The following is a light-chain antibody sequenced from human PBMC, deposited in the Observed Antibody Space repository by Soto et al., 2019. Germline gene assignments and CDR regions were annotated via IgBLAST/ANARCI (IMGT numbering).Light chain of an antibody. CDR3: QQYDKPPT. CDR2: GAS. V-gene: IGKV3-15*01. CDR1: QSVSSN. Sequence: EIVMTQSPATLSVSPGERATLSCRASQSVSSNLAWYQQKPGQTPRLLIYGASTRATGIPARFSGSGSGTEFTLTISSLQSEDAAVYYCQQYDKPPTFGPGTKVDIK. J-gene: IGKJ3*01.